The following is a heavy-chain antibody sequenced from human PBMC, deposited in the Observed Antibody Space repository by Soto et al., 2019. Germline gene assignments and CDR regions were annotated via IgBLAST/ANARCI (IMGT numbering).Heavy chain of an antibody. CDR3: ASFPGIAVAHTNFDY. CDR2: IIPIFGTA. CDR1: GGTFSSYA. J-gene: IGHJ4*02. Sequence: ASVKVSCKASGGTFSSYAISWVRQAPGQGLEWMGGIIPIFGTANYAQKFQGRVTITADESTSTAYMELSSLRSEDTAVYYCASFPGIAVAHTNFDYWGQGTLVTVSS. D-gene: IGHD6-19*01. V-gene: IGHV1-69*13.